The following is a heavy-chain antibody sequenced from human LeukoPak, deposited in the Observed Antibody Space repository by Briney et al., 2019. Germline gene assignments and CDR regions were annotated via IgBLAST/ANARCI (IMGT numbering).Heavy chain of an antibody. Sequence: ASVKVSCKASGYTFTGYYMHWVRQAPGQGLEWMGWINPNSGGTNSAQKFQGRITMTRDTSISTAYLELRRPTSDDTAVYYCARDSSGDDYGLVDYWGQGTLVTVSS. CDR1: GYTFTGYY. D-gene: IGHD4-17*01. V-gene: IGHV1-2*02. CDR3: ARDSSGDDYGLVDY. J-gene: IGHJ4*02. CDR2: INPNSGGT.